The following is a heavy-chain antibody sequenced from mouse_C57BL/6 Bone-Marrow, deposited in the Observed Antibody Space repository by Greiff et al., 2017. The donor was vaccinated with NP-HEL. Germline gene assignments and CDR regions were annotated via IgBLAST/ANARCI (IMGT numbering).Heavy chain of an antibody. CDR1: GYTFTNYW. J-gene: IGHJ4*01. V-gene: IGHV1-63*01. Sequence: VKLVESGAELVRPGTSVKMSCKASGYTFTNYWIGWAKQRPGHGLEWIGDIYPGGGYTNYNEKFKGKATLTADKSSSTAYMQFSSLTSEDSAIYYCARSGGRYGSSYGYYARDYWGQGTSVTVSS. CDR2: IYPGGGYT. CDR3: ARSGGRYGSSYGYYARDY. D-gene: IGHD1-1*01.